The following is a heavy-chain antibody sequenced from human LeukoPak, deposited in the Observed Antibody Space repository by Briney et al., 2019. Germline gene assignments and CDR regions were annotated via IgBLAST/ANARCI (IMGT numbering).Heavy chain of an antibody. Sequence: SETLSLTCTVSGYSISSGYYWGWIRQPPGKGLEWIGNIYHSGSTYYNPSLKSRVTISVDTSKNQFSLKLSSVTAADTAVYYYARDGHYDFWSGYYTYNWFDPWGQGTLVTVSS. CDR2: IYHSGST. V-gene: IGHV4-38-2*02. CDR1: GYSISSGYY. J-gene: IGHJ5*02. CDR3: ARDGHYDFWSGYYTYNWFDP. D-gene: IGHD3-3*01.